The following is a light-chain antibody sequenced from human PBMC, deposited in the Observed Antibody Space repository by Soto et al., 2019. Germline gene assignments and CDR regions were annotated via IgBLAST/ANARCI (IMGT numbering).Light chain of an antibody. J-gene: IGKJ4*01. CDR1: QSLLHNNGYNF. CDR3: MQALQTPRT. V-gene: IGKV2-28*01. CDR2: LGS. Sequence: DIVMTQSPLSLPVTPGEPASISCRSSQSLLHNNGYNFLDWYLQKPGQSPQLLIYLGSNRASGVPDRFSGTGSGTDFTPKISRVEAEDVGVYYCMQALQTPRTFGGGTKVEIK.